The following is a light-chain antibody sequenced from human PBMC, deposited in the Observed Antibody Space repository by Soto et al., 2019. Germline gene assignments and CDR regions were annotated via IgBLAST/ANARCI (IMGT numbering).Light chain of an antibody. CDR1: SSDVGGYNY. Sequence: QSVLTQPASVSGPPGQSITISCTGTSSDVGGYNYVSWYQQHPGKAPKLMIYEVSNRPSGVSNRFSGSKSGNTASLTISGLQAEDEADYYCSSYTSSSTPCFGTGTKVTVL. V-gene: IGLV2-14*01. CDR3: SSYTSSSTPC. J-gene: IGLJ1*01. CDR2: EVS.